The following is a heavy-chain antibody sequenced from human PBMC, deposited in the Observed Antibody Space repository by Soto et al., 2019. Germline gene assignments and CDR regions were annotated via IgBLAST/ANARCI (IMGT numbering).Heavy chain of an antibody. CDR2: IYYSGST. D-gene: IGHD3-3*01. V-gene: IGHV4-30-4*01. J-gene: IGHJ6*02. CDR3: ARDPGRDTIFGVVIKGYYGMDV. CDR1: GGSISSGDYY. Sequence: SETLSLTCTVSGGSISSGDYYWSWIRQPPGKGLEWIGYIYYSGSTYYNPSLKSRVTISVDTSKNQFSLKLSSVTAADTAVYYCARDPGRDTIFGVVIKGYYGMDVWGQGTTVTVSS.